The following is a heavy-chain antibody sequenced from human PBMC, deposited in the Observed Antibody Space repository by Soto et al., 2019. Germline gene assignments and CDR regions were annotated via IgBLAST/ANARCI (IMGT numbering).Heavy chain of an antibody. V-gene: IGHV3-30-3*01. Sequence: QVQLVDSGGGVVRPGASLTLSCAASGFTFHTYALHWVRQAPGKGLEWVAVISDDSSNEYFADSVRGRFTISRDNSRNTLSLHSNSLRADDTAVYYCARGLICCDDPNTCYHQFDYWGQGTQVTVSS. CDR2: ISDDSSNE. D-gene: IGHD2-8*01. CDR3: ARGLICCDDPNTCYHQFDY. CDR1: GFTFHTYA. J-gene: IGHJ4*02.